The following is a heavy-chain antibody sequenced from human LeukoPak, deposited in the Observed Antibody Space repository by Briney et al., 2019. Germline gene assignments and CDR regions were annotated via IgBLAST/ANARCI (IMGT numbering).Heavy chain of an antibody. V-gene: IGHV3-23*01. D-gene: IGHD3-16*01. CDR1: GLTFSSYA. J-gene: IGHJ4*02. CDR3: AKDFYDSEIN. CDR2: ISGNGETK. Sequence: GGSLRLSCVPSGLTFSSYAMSWVRQAPGKVLEWVSVISGNGETKKYADSVKGRFTISRDNSKNTLYLQMNSLRVEDTAIYYCAKDFYDSEINWGQGSLVTVSS.